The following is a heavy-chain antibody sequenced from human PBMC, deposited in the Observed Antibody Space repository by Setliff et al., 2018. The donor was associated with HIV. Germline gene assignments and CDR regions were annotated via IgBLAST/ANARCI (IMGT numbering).Heavy chain of an antibody. CDR3: ATDGIGGWLRPMPDY. D-gene: IGHD5-12*01. CDR1: GGTFSGYA. J-gene: IGHJ4*02. V-gene: IGHV1-69*06. CDR2: IIPIFGTA. Sequence: SVKVSCKASGGTFSGYAISWVRQAPGQGLELMGGIIPIFGTANYAQKFQGRITMTEDTSTYTAYMELSGLRSEDTAVYYCATDGIGGWLRPMPDYWGQGTQVTVSS.